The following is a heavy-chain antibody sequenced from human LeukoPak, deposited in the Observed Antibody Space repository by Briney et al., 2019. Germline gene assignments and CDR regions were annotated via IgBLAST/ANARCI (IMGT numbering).Heavy chain of an antibody. CDR3: ARGVRIAVAGYIDC. CDR1: GFTFSSYA. Sequence: GGSLRLSCAASGFTFSSYAMHWVRRASSKGLEWVAAISYDGSNKKYADSVKGRFTISRDNSKNTLYLQMNSPRSDDTAVYYCARGVRIAVAGYIDCWGQGTLVTVSS. D-gene: IGHD6-19*01. CDR2: ISYDGSNK. J-gene: IGHJ4*02. V-gene: IGHV3-30*04.